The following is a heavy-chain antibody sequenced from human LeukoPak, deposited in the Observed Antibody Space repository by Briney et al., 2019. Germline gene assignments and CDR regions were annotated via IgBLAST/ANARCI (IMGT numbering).Heavy chain of an antibody. D-gene: IGHD4-17*01. V-gene: IGHV1-69*05. CDR2: INPIFGTA. CDR3: ATKTTVTTSRAEYFQH. J-gene: IGHJ1*01. CDR1: GYTFTGYY. Sequence: GASVKVSCKASGYTFTGYYMHWVRQAPGQGLEWMGWINPIFGTANYAQKFQGRVTITTDESTSTAYMELSSLRSEDTAVYYCATKTTVTTSRAEYFQHWGQGTLVTVSS.